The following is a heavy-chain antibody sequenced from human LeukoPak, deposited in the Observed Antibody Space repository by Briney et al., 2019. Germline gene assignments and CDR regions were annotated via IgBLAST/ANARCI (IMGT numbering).Heavy chain of an antibody. V-gene: IGHV3-48*03. D-gene: IGHD3-10*02. CDR3: AELGITMIGGV. CDR1: GFTFSSDA. CDR2: ISSSGSTI. Sequence: PGGSLRLSCAASGFTFSSDAMSWVRQAPGKGLEWVSAISSSGSTIYYADSVKGRFTISRDNAKNSLYLQMNSLRAEDTAVYYCAELGITMIGGVWGKGTTVTISS. J-gene: IGHJ6*04.